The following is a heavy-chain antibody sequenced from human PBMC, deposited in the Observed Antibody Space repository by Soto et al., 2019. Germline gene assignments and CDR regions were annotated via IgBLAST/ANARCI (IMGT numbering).Heavy chain of an antibody. CDR1: GFTVSVSA. D-gene: IGHD2-2*01. V-gene: IGHV3-73*01. Sequence: GGSLRLSCAASGFTVSVSAMHWVRQASGKGLEWVGRIRSKANSYATAYAASVKGRFTISRDDSKNTAYLQMNSLKTEDTAVYYCTRLHTYACDYWGQGTLVTVSS. J-gene: IGHJ4*02. CDR2: IRSKANSYAT. CDR3: TRLHTYACDY.